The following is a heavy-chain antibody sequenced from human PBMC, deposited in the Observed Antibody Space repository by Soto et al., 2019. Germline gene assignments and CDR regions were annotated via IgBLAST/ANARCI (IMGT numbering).Heavy chain of an antibody. Sequence: GGSLRLSCAASGFTFSSYGMHWVRQAPGKGLEWVAFIWYDGSNKYYADSVKGRFTISRDNSKNTLYLQMNSLRAEDTAVYYCASDLSSSWWSNIDAFDIWGQGTMVTVSS. CDR2: IWYDGSNK. CDR1: GFTFSSYG. J-gene: IGHJ3*02. D-gene: IGHD6-13*01. V-gene: IGHV3-33*01. CDR3: ASDLSSSWWSNIDAFDI.